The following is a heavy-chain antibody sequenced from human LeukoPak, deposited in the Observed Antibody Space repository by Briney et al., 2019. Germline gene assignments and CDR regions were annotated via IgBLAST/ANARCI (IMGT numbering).Heavy chain of an antibody. CDR1: GFTLSLYW. CDR3: ARGRIAAATWVDF. J-gene: IGHJ4*02. V-gene: IGHV3-7*01. D-gene: IGHD6-13*01. Sequence: GGSLRLSCAASGFTLSLYWMTWVRQAPGKGLEWVADINQDGSEKYSVDSVKGRFSISRDNAKNSLYFQMNSLRAEDTAVYYCARGRIAAATWVDFWGQGTLVTVSS. CDR2: INQDGSEK.